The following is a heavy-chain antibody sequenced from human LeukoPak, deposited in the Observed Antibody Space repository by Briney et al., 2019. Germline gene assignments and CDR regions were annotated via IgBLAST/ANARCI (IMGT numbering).Heavy chain of an antibody. CDR2: IYYSGST. CDR3: ARELDGSGPFGY. Sequence: PSQTLSLTCTVSGGSISSGDYYWSSIRQPPGKGLEWIGYIYYSGSTYYNPSLKSRVTISVDTSKNQFSLKLSSVTAADTAVYYCARELDGSGPFGYWGQGTLVTVSS. J-gene: IGHJ4*02. D-gene: IGHD3-22*01. V-gene: IGHV4-30-4*01. CDR1: GGSISSGDYY.